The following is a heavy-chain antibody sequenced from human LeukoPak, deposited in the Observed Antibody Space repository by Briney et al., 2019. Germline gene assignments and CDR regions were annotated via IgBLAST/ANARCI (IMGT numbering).Heavy chain of an antibody. CDR2: IYTSGST. CDR3: ARDIGSGF. D-gene: IGHD1-26*01. V-gene: IGHV4-4*07. CDR1: GGSISSYY. Sequence: SETLSLTCTVSGGSISSYYWSWIRQPAGKGLEWIGRIYTSGSTNYNPSLKSRVSMSIDVSKNQFSLRLISVTAADTAVFFCARDIGSGFWGKGTTVIVSS. J-gene: IGHJ6*04.